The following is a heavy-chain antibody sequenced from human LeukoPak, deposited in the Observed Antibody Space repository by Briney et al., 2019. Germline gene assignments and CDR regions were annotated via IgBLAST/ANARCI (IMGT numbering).Heavy chain of an antibody. V-gene: IGHV1-2*02. CDR2: INPNSGGT. CDR1: GYNFTGYY. CDR3: ARERGTLAVAGDAVDI. J-gene: IGHJ3*02. D-gene: IGHD6-19*01. Sequence: GASVKVSCKASGYNFTGYYMHWVRQAPGEGLEWMGWINPNSGGTKYAQKFQGRVTMTRDTSINTAYMEVRRLTSDDTAVYYCARERGTLAVAGDAVDIWGQGTMVTVSS.